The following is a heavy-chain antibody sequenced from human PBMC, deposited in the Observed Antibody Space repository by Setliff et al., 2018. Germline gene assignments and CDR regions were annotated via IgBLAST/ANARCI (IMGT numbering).Heavy chain of an antibody. CDR3: SRDLQGSGDYVVDY. V-gene: IGHV3-7*01. Sequence: LRLSCAASGFTFRSYWMSWVRQAPGKGLEWVANIKKDGSIKYYLDSVRGRFTISRDNAENSLTLQMDSLRVEDTAVYYCSRDLQGSGDYVVDYWGQGTLVTVSS. CDR2: IKKDGSIK. CDR1: GFTFRSYW. D-gene: IGHD4-17*01. J-gene: IGHJ4*02.